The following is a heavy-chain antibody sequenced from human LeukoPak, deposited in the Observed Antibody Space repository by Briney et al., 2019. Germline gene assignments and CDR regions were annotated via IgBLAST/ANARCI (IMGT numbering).Heavy chain of an antibody. CDR2: MNPNSGNT. CDR1: GYTFTSYD. D-gene: IGHD3-3*01. CDR3: ARRVLAYYDFWSGTLYRPNWFDP. V-gene: IGHV1-8*01. J-gene: IGHJ5*02. Sequence: ASVKVSCKASGYTFTSYDINWVRQATGQGLEWMGWMNPNSGNTGYAQKFQGRVTMTRNTSISTAYMELSSLRSEDTAVYYCARRVLAYYDFWSGTLYRPNWFDPWGKGTLVTVSS.